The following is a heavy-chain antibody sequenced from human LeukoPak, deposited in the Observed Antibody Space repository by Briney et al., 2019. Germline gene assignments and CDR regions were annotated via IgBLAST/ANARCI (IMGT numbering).Heavy chain of an antibody. J-gene: IGHJ4*02. CDR3: ARPQPGVDWSPGFDY. Sequence: ASVKVTCTASGYTFTSYDFNWVRQPTGQGLEWMGWMNPNSDNTGYPQKFQGRVTMTRNTSIRTAYMELSSLRSEDTAVYYCARPQPGVDWSPGFDYWGQGTLVTVSS. CDR2: MNPNSDNT. D-gene: IGHD3-9*01. V-gene: IGHV1-8*01. CDR1: GYTFTSYD.